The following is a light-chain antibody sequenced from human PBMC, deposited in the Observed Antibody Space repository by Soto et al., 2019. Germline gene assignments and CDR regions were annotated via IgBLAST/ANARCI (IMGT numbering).Light chain of an antibody. CDR1: QSVSSSY. V-gene: IGKV3-20*01. J-gene: IGKJ3*01. CDR2: GAS. Sequence: EIVLTQSPGTLSLSPGERATLSCRASQSVSSSYLAWYQQKPGQAPRLLIYGASNRATGIPDRFSGSGSGTDFTLTISRLEAEDVAVYYCQQYGSSLLTFGPGTKVDIK. CDR3: QQYGSSLLT.